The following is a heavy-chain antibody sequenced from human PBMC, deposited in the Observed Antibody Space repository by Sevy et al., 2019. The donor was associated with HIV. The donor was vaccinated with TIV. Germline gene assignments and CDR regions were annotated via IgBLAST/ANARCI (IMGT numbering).Heavy chain of an antibody. D-gene: IGHD6-6*01. V-gene: IGHV4-59*01. CDR2: VYYTGKT. J-gene: IGHJ6*03. Sequence: SETLSLTCNVSGGSITRYYWNWIRQTPGKGLEWIAFVYYTGKTNYNPSLKSRATVSLDTSKSQFSLKLSSVTAADTAVYYCARGGAGRQFDYYYYMHVWGKGTTVTVSS. CDR3: ARGGAGRQFDYYYYMHV. CDR1: GGSITRYY.